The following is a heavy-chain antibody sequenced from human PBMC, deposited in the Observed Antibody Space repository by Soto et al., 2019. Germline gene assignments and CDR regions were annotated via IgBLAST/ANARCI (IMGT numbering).Heavy chain of an antibody. CDR2: IHDTATT. D-gene: IGHD3-3*01. V-gene: IGHV4-30-4*01. Sequence: QVQLQESGPGLVQPSQTLSLTCTVSGGSISSDDYYWTWVRQPPGKGLEWIGNIHDTATTSYNPSLKSRLTLSVDTSNNQFSLMLKSVTAADTAVYYCASQYYDFSSGALDFWGQGILVPVSS. J-gene: IGHJ4*02. CDR3: ASQYYDFSSGALDF. CDR1: GGSISSDDYY.